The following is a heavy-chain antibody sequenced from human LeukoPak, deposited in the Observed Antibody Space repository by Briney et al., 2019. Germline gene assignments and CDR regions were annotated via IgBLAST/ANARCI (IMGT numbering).Heavy chain of an antibody. D-gene: IGHD3-3*01. V-gene: IGHV1-18*01. J-gene: IGHJ4*02. CDR3: ARVITIFGVVLFDY. Sequence: ASVKVSCKASGYTFTSYGISWVRQAPGQGLEWVGWISAYNGNTNYAQKLQGRVTMTTDTSTSTAYMELRSLRSDDTAVYYCARVITIFGVVLFDYWGQGTLVTVSS. CDR1: GYTFTSYG. CDR2: ISAYNGNT.